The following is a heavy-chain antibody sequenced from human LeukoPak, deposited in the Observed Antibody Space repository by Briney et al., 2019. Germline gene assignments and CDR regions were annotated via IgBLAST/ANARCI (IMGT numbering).Heavy chain of an antibody. CDR3: AREDSGSYQPLPDY. J-gene: IGHJ4*02. CDR1: GFTFSSYG. V-gene: IGHV3-33*01. CDR2: IWYDGSNK. D-gene: IGHD1-26*01. Sequence: GGSLRLSCAASGFTFSSYGMHWVRQAPGKGLEWVAVIWYDGSNKYYADSVKGRFTISRDNSKNTLYLQMNSLRAEDTAVYYCAREDSGSYQPLPDYWGQGTLVTASS.